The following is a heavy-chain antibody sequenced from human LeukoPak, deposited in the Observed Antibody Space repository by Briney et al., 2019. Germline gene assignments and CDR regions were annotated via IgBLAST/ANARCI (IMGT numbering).Heavy chain of an antibody. Sequence: PGGSLRLSCAASGFTFSSYAMSLVRQAPGKGLEWVSAIGGSGVGTYYADSVKGRFSISRDNSKNTLYLQMNTLRAEDTAIYYCAKASYGGNSVVGPCDYWGQGTLVTVSS. CDR2: IGGSGVGT. CDR1: GFTFSSYA. D-gene: IGHD2-21*02. J-gene: IGHJ4*02. V-gene: IGHV3-23*01. CDR3: AKASYGGNSVVGPCDY.